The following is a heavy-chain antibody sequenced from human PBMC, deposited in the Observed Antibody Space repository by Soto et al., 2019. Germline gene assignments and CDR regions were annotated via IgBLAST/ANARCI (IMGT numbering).Heavy chain of an antibody. CDR3: IAVAGYRDYYGMDV. CDR1: GGSISSSSYY. D-gene: IGHD6-19*01. CDR2: IYYSGST. V-gene: IGHV4-39*01. J-gene: IGHJ6*02. Sequence: SETLSLTCTVSGGSISSSSYYWGWIRQPPGKGLEWIGSIYYSGSTYYNPSLKSRVTISVDTSKNQFSLKLSSVTAADTAVYYCIAVAGYRDYYGMDVWGQGTTVTVSS.